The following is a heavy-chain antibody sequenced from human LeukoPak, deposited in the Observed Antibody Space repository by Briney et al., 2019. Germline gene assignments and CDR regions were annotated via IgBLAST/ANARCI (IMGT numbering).Heavy chain of an antibody. D-gene: IGHD2-2*01. CDR2: IYTSGST. Sequence: LETLSLTRTVSDGSISSYSWSWIRQPAGKGLEWIGHIYTSGSTNYNPSLKSRVTMSVDTSKNRFSLKLSSVTAADTAVYHCARMIPYCSSTRCDAFDMWGQGTIVTVSS. CDR3: ARMIPYCSSTRCDAFDM. V-gene: IGHV4-4*07. J-gene: IGHJ3*02. CDR1: DGSISSYS.